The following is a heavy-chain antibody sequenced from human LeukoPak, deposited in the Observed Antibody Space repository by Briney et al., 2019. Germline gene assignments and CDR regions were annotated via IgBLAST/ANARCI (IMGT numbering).Heavy chain of an antibody. Sequence: GGSLRLSCAASGFTFSSYAMSWVRQAPGKGLEWVSAISGSGGSTYYADSVKGRFTISRDNSKNTLYLQMNSLRAEDTAVYYCAKGLSYCGGDCFPPDAFDIWGQGTMVTVSS. J-gene: IGHJ3*02. D-gene: IGHD2-21*02. CDR2: ISGSGGST. CDR3: AKGLSYCGGDCFPPDAFDI. CDR1: GFTFSSYA. V-gene: IGHV3-23*01.